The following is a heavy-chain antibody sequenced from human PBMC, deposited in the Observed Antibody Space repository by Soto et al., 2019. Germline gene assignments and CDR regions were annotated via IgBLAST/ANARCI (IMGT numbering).Heavy chain of an antibody. D-gene: IGHD6-6*01. J-gene: IGHJ4*02. CDR1: GYTFIGYY. V-gene: IGHV1-2*06. Sequence: QVQLVQSGAEVKKPGASVKVSCKASGYTFIGYYIHWVRQAPGQGLEWMGRINPNSGEVTYGETFQGRVTMTRDTSNNASYVAFSRLRSDDTAVDYCARDPRPLWDFDYWGQGTLVTVSS. CDR2: INPNSGEV. CDR3: ARDPRPLWDFDY.